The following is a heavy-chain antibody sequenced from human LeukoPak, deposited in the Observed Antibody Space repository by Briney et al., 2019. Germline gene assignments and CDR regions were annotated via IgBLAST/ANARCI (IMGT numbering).Heavy chain of an antibody. CDR1: GGSISSYY. CDR2: IYTSGST. J-gene: IGHJ3*02. D-gene: IGHD2-2*02. Sequence: PSETLSLTCTVSGGSISSYYWSWIRQPAGKGLEWIGHIYTSGSTNYNPSLRSRVTISVDTSKNQFSLKLSSVTATDTAVYYCAREAIIWGQGTMVTVSS. V-gene: IGHV4-4*07. CDR3: AREAII.